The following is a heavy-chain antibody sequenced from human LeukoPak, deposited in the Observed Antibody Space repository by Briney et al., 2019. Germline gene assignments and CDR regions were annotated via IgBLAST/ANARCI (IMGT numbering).Heavy chain of an antibody. Sequence: GWSLTLSCVASEFIFSDYWMSWVRQAPGKGLEWVANIKQGGREEKYVGSVKGRFATSRDDAKSTLYLQMDSLSGDDTAVYYCARDNGGWFDSWGRGTLVTVSS. CDR1: EFIFSDYW. V-gene: IGHV3-7*03. CDR3: ARDNGGWFDS. CDR2: IKQGGREE. J-gene: IGHJ5*01. D-gene: IGHD3-10*01.